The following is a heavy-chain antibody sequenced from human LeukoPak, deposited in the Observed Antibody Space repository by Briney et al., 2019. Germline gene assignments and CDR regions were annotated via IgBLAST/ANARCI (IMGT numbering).Heavy chain of an antibody. D-gene: IGHD1-26*01. CDR2: FDPEDGET. CDR3: ATWELLGSLNYYYGMDV. CDR1: GYTLTELS. V-gene: IGHV1-24*01. J-gene: IGHJ6*02. Sequence: GASVKVSCKVSGYTLTELSMHWVRQAPGKGLEWMGGFDPEDGETIYAQKFQGRVTMTEDTSTDTAYMELSSLRSEDTAVYYCATWELLGSLNYYYGMDVWAKGPRSPSP.